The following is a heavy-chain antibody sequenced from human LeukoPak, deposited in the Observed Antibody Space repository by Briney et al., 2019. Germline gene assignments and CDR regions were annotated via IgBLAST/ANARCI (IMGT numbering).Heavy chain of an antibody. V-gene: IGHV3-7*01. CDR2: IKRDGSFA. J-gene: IGHJ4*02. D-gene: IGHD1-14*01. CDR1: GFTFSDYW. Sequence: GGSLRLSCAASGFTFSDYWMAWVRQAPGKGLEWVANIKRDGSFAEYGDSLEGRFIISRDNGENSLFLQMSSLRVEDTAVYHCARWRRDHSEFDFWGQGTLVTVSS. CDR3: ARWRRDHSEFDF.